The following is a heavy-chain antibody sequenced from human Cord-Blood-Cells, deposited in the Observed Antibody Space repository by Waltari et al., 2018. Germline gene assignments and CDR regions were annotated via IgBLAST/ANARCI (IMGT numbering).Heavy chain of an antibody. V-gene: IGHV4-59*01. CDR1: GGSISSYY. CDR3: ARGYISSWYWFDP. Sequence: QVQLQESGPGLVKPSETLSLTCTVSGGSISSYYWSWIRQPPGKGLEWIGYSYYSGRTNYNPSLKSRVTISLDTSKNQFSLKLSSATAADTAVYYCARGYISSWYWFDPWGQGTLVTVSS. J-gene: IGHJ5*02. CDR2: SYYSGRT. D-gene: IGHD6-13*01.